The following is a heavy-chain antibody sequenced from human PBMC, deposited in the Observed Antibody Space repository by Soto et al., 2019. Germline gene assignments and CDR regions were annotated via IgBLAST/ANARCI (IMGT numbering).Heavy chain of an antibody. Sequence: PSETLSLTCAVSGGSISSGGYSWIWIRQPPGKGLEWIGYIYHSGSTYYNPSLKSRVTISVDRSKNQFSLKLSSVTAADTAVYYCARSPRYYFDYWGQGTLVTAPQ. CDR1: GGSISSGGYS. CDR3: ARSPRYYFDY. J-gene: IGHJ4*02. V-gene: IGHV4-30-2*01. CDR2: IYHSGST.